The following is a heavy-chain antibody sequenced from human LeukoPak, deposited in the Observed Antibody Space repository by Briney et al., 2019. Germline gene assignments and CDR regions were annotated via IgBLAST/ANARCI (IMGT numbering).Heavy chain of an antibody. CDR3: ARLMDIVVVVAATDY. Sequence: ASVKVSCKASGYTFTGYYMHWVRQAPGQGLEWMGWINPDSGGTNYAQKFQGRVTMTRDTSISTAYMELSGLRSDDTAVYYCARLMDIVVVVAATDYWGQGTLVTVSS. CDR1: GYTFTGYY. CDR2: INPDSGGT. D-gene: IGHD2-15*01. J-gene: IGHJ4*02. V-gene: IGHV1-2*02.